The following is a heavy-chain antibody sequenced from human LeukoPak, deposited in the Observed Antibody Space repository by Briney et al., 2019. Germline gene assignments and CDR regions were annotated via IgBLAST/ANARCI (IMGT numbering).Heavy chain of an antibody. CDR2: IKQDGSEK. CDR1: GFTFSSYW. CDR3: ATEDYYDSSGYYFDY. D-gene: IGHD3-22*01. J-gene: IGHJ4*02. Sequence: GGSLRLSCAASGFTFSSYWMGWVRQAPGKGLEWVANIKQDGSEKYYVDSVKGRFTISRDNAKNSLYLQMNSLRAEDTAVYYCATEDYYDSSGYYFDYWGQGTLVTVSS. V-gene: IGHV3-7*01.